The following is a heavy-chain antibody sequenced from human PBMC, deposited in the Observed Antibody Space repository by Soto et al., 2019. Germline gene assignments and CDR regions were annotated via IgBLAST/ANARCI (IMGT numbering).Heavy chain of an antibody. J-gene: IGHJ5*02. CDR3: ARGHYDILTGYSNWFDP. D-gene: IGHD3-9*01. V-gene: IGHV4-59*01. CDR2: IYYSGST. Sequence: PSETLSLTCTVSGGSISSYYWSWIRQPPGKGLEWIGYIYYSGSTNYNPSLNSRVTISVDTSKNQFSLKLSSVTAADTAVYYCARGHYDILTGYSNWFDPWGQGTLVTVSS. CDR1: GGSISSYY.